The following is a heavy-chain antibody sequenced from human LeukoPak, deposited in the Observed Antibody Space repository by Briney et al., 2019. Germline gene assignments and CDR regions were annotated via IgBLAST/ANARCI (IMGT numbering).Heavy chain of an antibody. V-gene: IGHV4-59*01. Sequence: PSETLSLTCTVSSDSISSSYWSWIRQPPGKGLEWIGYIYYSGSTNYNPSLKSRVAISVDTSKNQFSLKLNSVTAADTAVYYCASRSGSFSDALDIWGQGTLVTVSS. J-gene: IGHJ3*02. CDR2: IYYSGST. CDR1: SDSISSSY. D-gene: IGHD3-10*01. CDR3: ASRSGSFSDALDI.